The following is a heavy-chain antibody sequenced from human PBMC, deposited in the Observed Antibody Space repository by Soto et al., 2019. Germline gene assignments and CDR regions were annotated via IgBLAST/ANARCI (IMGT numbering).Heavy chain of an antibody. Sequence: PXATLSLTCTVSGGSVSSGNFYWSWIRQPPGKGPEWIAHIYYSGSTRYNPSLKSRVTISVDTSKNQFSLKLSSVTAADTAVYYCATGGAMAYYFDYWGQGTLVTVSS. J-gene: IGHJ4*02. CDR2: IYYSGST. CDR1: GGSVSSGNFY. V-gene: IGHV4-61*01. D-gene: IGHD1-26*01. CDR3: ATGGAMAYYFDY.